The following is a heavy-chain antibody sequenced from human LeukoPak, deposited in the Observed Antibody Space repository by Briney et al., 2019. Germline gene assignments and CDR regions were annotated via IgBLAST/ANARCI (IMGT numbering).Heavy chain of an antibody. Sequence: GESLKISCKGSGYSFTSYWISWVRQMPGKGLVWMGRIDPSDSYTNYSPSFQGHVTISADKSISTAYLQWSSLKASDTAMYYCARHIVVVPAAIDYYYYGMDVWGKGTTVTVSS. D-gene: IGHD2-2*01. J-gene: IGHJ6*04. CDR3: ARHIVVVPAAIDYYYYGMDV. V-gene: IGHV5-10-1*01. CDR2: IDPSDSYT. CDR1: GYSFTSYW.